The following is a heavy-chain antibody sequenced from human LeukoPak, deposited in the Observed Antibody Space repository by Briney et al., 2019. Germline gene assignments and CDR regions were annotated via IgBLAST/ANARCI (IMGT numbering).Heavy chain of an antibody. J-gene: IGHJ4*02. CDR3: ARDSVGYYDSSGYYIY. D-gene: IGHD3-22*01. CDR2: INPSGGST. CDR1: GYTFTSYY. Sequence: ASVKVSCKASGYTFTSYYMHWVRQPPGQGLEWMGIINPSGGSTSYAQKFQGRVTMTRDMSTSTVYMELSSLRSEDTAVYYCARDSVGYYDSSGYYIYWGQGTLVTVSS. V-gene: IGHV1-46*01.